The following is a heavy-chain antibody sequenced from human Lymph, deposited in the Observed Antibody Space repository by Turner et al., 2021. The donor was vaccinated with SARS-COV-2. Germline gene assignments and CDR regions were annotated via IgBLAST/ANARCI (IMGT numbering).Heavy chain of an antibody. J-gene: IGHJ6*02. CDR1: GLTVSSNY. Sequence: EVQLVESGGGLVQHGGSQRLSCAASGLTVSSNYMSWVRQAPGKGWEWVSVIYSGGTTYYADSVKGRFTISRHNSKNTLYLQMNSLRAEDTAVYYCARDLDTAGGMDVWGQGTTVTVSS. V-gene: IGHV3-53*04. CDR2: IYSGGTT. D-gene: IGHD5-18*01. CDR3: ARDLDTAGGMDV.